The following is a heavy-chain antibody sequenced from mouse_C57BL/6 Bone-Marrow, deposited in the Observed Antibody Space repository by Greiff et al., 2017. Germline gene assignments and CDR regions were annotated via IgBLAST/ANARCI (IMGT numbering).Heavy chain of an antibody. Sequence: VQLKESGGGLVQPGGSLSLSCAASGFTFTDYYMSWVRQPPGKALEWLGFIRNKANGYTTEYSASVKGRFTISRDNSQSILYLQINALRAEDSATYYCARSGCAYWGQGTLVTVSA. CDR3: ARSGCAY. V-gene: IGHV7-3*01. J-gene: IGHJ3*01. CDR1: GFTFTDYY. CDR2: IRNKANGYTT.